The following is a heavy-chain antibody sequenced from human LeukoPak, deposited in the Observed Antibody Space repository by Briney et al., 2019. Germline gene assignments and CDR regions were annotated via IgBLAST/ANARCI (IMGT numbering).Heavy chain of an antibody. Sequence: GGSLRLSCAASGFTFSSYAMHWVRQAPGEGLEWVAIISYDGSNKYYADSVKGRFTISRDNPKNTLYLQMSSLRAEDTAVYYCARSTHGGVIAPFDCWGQGALVTVSS. CDR3: ARSTHGGVIAPFDC. CDR2: ISYDGSNK. J-gene: IGHJ4*02. V-gene: IGHV3-30*04. D-gene: IGHD3-16*02. CDR1: GFTFSSYA.